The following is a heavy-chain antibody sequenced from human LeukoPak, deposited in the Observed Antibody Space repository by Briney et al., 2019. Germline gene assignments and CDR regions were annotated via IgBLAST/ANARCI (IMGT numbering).Heavy chain of an antibody. CDR3: ARDRTITSSGDY. D-gene: IGHD3-10*01. CDR1: GGTFSSYA. J-gene: IGHJ4*02. V-gene: IGHV1-69*04. Sequence: SVKVSCKSSGGTFSSYAISWVRPAPGQGLEWMGRIIPILGIANYAQKFQGRVTITADKSTSTAYMELSSLRSEDTAVYYCARDRTITSSGDYWGQGTLVTVSS. CDR2: IIPILGIA.